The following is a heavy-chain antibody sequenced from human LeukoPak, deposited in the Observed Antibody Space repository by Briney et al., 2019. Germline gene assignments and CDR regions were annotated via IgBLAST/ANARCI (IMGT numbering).Heavy chain of an antibody. CDR1: GYTFTNYD. V-gene: IGHV1-8*01. D-gene: IGHD2-2*01. J-gene: IGHJ5*02. CDR2: MNPNSGNT. Sequence: ASVTVSFKTSGYTFTNYDINWVRQATGQGLEWMGWMNPNSGNTGYAQKFQGRVTMTRNTSISTAYMELSSLRSEDTAVYYCARPHCSSTDCHPPEWFDPWGQGTLVTVSS. CDR3: ARPHCSSTDCHPPEWFDP.